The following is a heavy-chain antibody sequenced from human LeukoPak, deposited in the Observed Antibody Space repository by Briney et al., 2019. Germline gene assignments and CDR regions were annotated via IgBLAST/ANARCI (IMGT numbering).Heavy chain of an antibody. Sequence: GRSLRLSCAGSGFTVSNYSIRSVRHAPGKGLEWVSVISGNGDTTYYADSVKGPFTISRDNSKNSLYLQMNSLRAEDKAVYYCARQGYSSGEWGQGTLVNVSS. J-gene: IGHJ4*02. D-gene: IGHD6-19*01. CDR2: ISGNGDTT. CDR1: GFTVSNYS. CDR3: ARQGYSSGE. V-gene: IGHV3-23*01.